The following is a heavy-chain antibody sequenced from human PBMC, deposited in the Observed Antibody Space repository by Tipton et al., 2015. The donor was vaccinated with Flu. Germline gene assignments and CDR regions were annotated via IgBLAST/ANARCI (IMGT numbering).Heavy chain of an antibody. J-gene: IGHJ4*02. V-gene: IGHV3-7*03. Sequence: SLRLSCAASGFTFNTYWMAWVRQAPGKGLEWVANIKQDGSVKYYVGSVKGRFTISRDNAKNSLYLQMNSLRAEDTAVYYCAKKGLPDYWGQGTLVTVSS. CDR1: GFTFNTYW. CDR2: IKQDGSVK. CDR3: AKKGLPDY.